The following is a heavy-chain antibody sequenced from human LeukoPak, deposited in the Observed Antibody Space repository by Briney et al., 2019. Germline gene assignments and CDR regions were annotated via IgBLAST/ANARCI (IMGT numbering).Heavy chain of an antibody. V-gene: IGHV1-46*01. CDR2: INPSGGST. Sequence: ASVKVSCKASGYTFTSYYIHWVRQAPGQGLEWMGIINPSGGSTSYARKFQGRVTMTRDTSTSTVYMELSSLRSEDTAVYYCARDRAFIAAAGYYFDYWGQGTLVTVSS. D-gene: IGHD6-13*01. J-gene: IGHJ4*02. CDR1: GYTFTSYY. CDR3: ARDRAFIAAAGYYFDY.